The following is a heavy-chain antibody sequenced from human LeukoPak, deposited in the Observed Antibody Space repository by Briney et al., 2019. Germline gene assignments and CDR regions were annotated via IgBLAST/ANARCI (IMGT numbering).Heavy chain of an antibody. CDR2: ISGSGGST. J-gene: IGHJ4*02. CDR3: AKGLDGYNSLCDY. D-gene: IGHD5-24*01. Sequence: GGSLRLSCAASGFTFSSYAMSWVRQAPGKGLEWFSAISGSGGSTYYADSVKGRFTISRDNSKNTLYLQMNSLRAEDTAVYYCAKGLDGYNSLCDYWGQGTLVTVSS. CDR1: GFTFSSYA. V-gene: IGHV3-23*01.